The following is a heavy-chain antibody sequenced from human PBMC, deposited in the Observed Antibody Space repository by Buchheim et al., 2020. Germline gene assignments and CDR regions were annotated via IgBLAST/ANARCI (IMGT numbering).Heavy chain of an antibody. CDR3: AKDIFVVVPAAIRGSYNWFDP. CDR2: ISGSGGST. Sequence: EVQLLESGGGLVQPGGSLRLSCAASGFTFSSYAMSWVRQAPGKGLEWVSAISGSGGSTYYADSVKGRFTISRDNSKNTLYLQMNSLRAEDTAVYYCAKDIFVVVPAAIRGSYNWFDPWGQGTL. CDR1: GFTFSSYA. V-gene: IGHV3-23*01. D-gene: IGHD2-2*02. J-gene: IGHJ5*02.